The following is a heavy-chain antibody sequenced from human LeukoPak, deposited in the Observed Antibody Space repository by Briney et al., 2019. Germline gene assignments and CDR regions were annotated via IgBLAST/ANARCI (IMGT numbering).Heavy chain of an antibody. V-gene: IGHV3-30*18. CDR2: ISYDGSNK. Sequence: GGSLRLSCAASGFTFRFYAMSWVRQAPGKGLEWVAVISYDGSNKYYADSVKGRFTISRDNSKNTLYLQMNSLRAEDTAVYYCAKDSSGWSHAYFDYWGQGTLVTVSS. CDR1: GFTFRFYA. J-gene: IGHJ4*02. CDR3: AKDSSGWSHAYFDY. D-gene: IGHD6-19*01.